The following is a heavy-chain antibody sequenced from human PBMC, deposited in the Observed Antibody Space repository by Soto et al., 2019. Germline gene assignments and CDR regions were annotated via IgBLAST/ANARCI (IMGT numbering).Heavy chain of an antibody. V-gene: IGHV1-18*01. CDR1: GYSFHTYA. Sequence: QVQLVQSGAEVKKPGASVNVSCKASGYSFHTYAISWVRQAPGQGLEWVGWISGYNGNTNYAQKFQGRVTLTTDTSTKTAFMELRSLTGEDTAVYYCAREYGMDVWGQGTPVTVSS. CDR2: ISGYNGNT. CDR3: AREYGMDV. J-gene: IGHJ6*02.